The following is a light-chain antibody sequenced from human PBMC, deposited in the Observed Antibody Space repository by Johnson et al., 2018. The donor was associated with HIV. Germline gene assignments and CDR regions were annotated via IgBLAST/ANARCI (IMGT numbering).Light chain of an antibody. CDR2: ENN. J-gene: IGLJ1*01. CDR1: SSNIGNNY. V-gene: IGLV1-51*02. Sequence: QSVLTQPPSMSAAPGQKVTISCSASSSNIGNNYVSWYQQLPGTAPKLLIYENNKRPSGIPDRFSGSKSGTSATLDITGLQSGDEADYYCGTWDSSLSAYVFGNGTKVTVL. CDR3: GTWDSSLSAYV.